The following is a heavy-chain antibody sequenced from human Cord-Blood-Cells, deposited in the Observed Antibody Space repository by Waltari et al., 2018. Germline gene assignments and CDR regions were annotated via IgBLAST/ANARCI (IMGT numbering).Heavy chain of an antibody. Sequence: QVQLVQSGSEVKKPGASVKVSCKASGYTFTGSYMHWVRQAPGQGLEWMGWIIPNSGGTNYAQKFQGWVTMTRDTSISTAYMELSRLRSDDTAVYYCAREINWGRYFDYWGQGTLVTVAS. V-gene: IGHV1-2*04. D-gene: IGHD7-27*01. CDR3: AREINWGRYFDY. J-gene: IGHJ4*02. CDR1: GYTFTGSY. CDR2: IIPNSGGT.